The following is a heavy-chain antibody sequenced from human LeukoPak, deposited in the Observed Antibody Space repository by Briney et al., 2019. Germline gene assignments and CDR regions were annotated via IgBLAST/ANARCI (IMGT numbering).Heavy chain of an antibody. CDR3: AKVGAVAAVEN. CDR2: IYTGETT. D-gene: IGHD6-19*01. J-gene: IGHJ4*02. Sequence: GGSLRLSCAASGFTVSSKYMSWVRQAPGKGLEWVSVIYTGETTYYADYMKGRFTISRDNSKNTLYQQMDGLRVEDTAVYYCAKVGAVAAVENWGQGTLVTVSS. V-gene: IGHV3-66*01. CDR1: GFTVSSKY.